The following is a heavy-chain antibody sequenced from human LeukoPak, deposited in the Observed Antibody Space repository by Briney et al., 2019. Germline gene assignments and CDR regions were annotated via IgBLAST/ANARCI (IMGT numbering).Heavy chain of an antibody. CDR1: GYTFTNYG. Sequence: ASVKVSCKASGYTFTNYGISWVRQAPGQGLEWMGWISAYYVNTYYAQKLQGRVTMTTDTSTNTAYMEFRSLRSDDTAVYYCARNGNWFDPWGQGTLVTVSS. CDR3: ARNGNWFDP. J-gene: IGHJ5*02. D-gene: IGHD2-8*01. CDR2: ISAYYVNT. V-gene: IGHV1-18*01.